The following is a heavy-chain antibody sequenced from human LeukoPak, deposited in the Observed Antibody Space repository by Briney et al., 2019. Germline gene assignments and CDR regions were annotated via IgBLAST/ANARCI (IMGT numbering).Heavy chain of an antibody. V-gene: IGHV3-30*02. CDR3: ARGYYYDSSGLHPLDY. J-gene: IGHJ4*02. CDR1: GFTFSKYG. D-gene: IGHD3-22*01. Sequence: PGGSLRLSCAASGFTFSKYGMHWVRQAPGKGLEWVAFIQYDGSNKYYADSVKGRFTISRDNSKNTLYLQMNSLRSDDTAVYYCARGYYYDSSGLHPLDYWGQGTLVTVSS. CDR2: IQYDGSNK.